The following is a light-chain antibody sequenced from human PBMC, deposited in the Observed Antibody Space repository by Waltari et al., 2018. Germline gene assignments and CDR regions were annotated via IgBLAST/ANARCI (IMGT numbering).Light chain of an antibody. J-gene: IGLJ2*01. CDR2: QDT. V-gene: IGLV3-1*01. CDR1: TLGVQY. CDR3: QAWDTTVV. Sequence: SYELTQTPSVSVSPGQTASITCPGHTLGVQYVCWYQQKPGQSPVLVIYQDTKRPSGIPERFSGSNSGNTATLTISGTQAMDEADYYCQAWDTTVVFGGGTKLTVL.